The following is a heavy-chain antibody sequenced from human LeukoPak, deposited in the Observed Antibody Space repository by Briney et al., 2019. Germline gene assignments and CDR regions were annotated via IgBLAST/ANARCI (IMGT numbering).Heavy chain of an antibody. Sequence: SETLSLTCTVSGGSISTSDYYWGWIRQPPGKGLEWIGTVYYTGDTYYNPSLKCRVIISVDTSQNHFSLKLSSVTAADTAVYYCAAIIALADTYDGFDVWGQGTMVTVSS. CDR1: GGSISTSDYY. CDR3: AAIIALADTYDGFDV. D-gene: IGHD6-19*01. V-gene: IGHV4-39*07. J-gene: IGHJ3*01. CDR2: VYYTGDT.